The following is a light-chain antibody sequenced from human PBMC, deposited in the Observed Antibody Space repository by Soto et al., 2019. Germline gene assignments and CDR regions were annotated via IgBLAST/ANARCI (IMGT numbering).Light chain of an antibody. J-gene: IGKJ1*01. CDR1: ESVASNY. CDR2: GAS. V-gene: IGKV3-20*01. CDR3: QQYGSSPWT. Sequence: EIVLTQSPGTLSLSPGETATLSCRASESVASNYLAWYQQKPGQAPRPLMYGASSRATGIPDRFSGSGSGTDFTLSITRLQPEDCAVYYCQQYGSSPWTSGQGTKVEIK.